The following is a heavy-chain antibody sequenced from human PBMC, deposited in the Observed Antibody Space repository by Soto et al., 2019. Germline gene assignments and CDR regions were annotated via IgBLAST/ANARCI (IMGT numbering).Heavy chain of an antibody. CDR2: IYHSGST. CDR3: ARDRYDFWEGVYYFYYGMDV. V-gene: IGHV4-30-2*01. J-gene: IGHJ6*02. CDR1: GGSISSVGYS. D-gene: IGHD3-3*01. Sequence: SETLSLTCAVSGGSISSVGYSWSWIRQPPGKGLEWIGYIYHSGSTYYNPSLKSRVTISVDRSKNQFPLKLSSVTAADTAVYYCARDRYDFWEGVYYFYYGMDVWGQGTTVTVSS.